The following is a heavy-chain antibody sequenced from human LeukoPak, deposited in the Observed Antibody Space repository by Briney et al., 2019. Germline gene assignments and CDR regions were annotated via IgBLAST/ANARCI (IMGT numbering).Heavy chain of an antibody. Sequence: PSETLSLTCAAYGGSFSGYYWSWIRQPPGKGLEWIGEINHSGSTNYNPSLKNRVTISVDTSKNQFSLKLSSVTAADTAVYYCARLPKLNGSGSSSYYYYGMDVWGQGTTVTVSS. V-gene: IGHV4-34*01. CDR3: ARLPKLNGSGSSSYYYYGMDV. D-gene: IGHD3-10*01. CDR1: GGSFSGYY. CDR2: INHSGST. J-gene: IGHJ6*02.